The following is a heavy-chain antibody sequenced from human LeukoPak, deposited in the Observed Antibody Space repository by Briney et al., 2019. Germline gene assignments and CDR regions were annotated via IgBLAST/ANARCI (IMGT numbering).Heavy chain of an antibody. V-gene: IGHV4-39*07. D-gene: IGHD2-15*01. J-gene: IGHJ5*02. CDR3: ARVNLLQVRSAEGNWFDP. CDR1: GGSISSSRYY. Sequence: SSETLSLTCTVSGGSISSSRYYWAWIRQPPGKGLDWIGSISYSGSTYYNSSLKSRLTISVDTSKNQFSLRLSSVTAADTAVYYCARVNLLQVRSAEGNWFDPWGQGTLVTVSS. CDR2: ISYSGST.